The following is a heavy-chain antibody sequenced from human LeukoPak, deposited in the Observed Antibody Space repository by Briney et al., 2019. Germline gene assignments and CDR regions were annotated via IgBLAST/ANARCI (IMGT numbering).Heavy chain of an antibody. J-gene: IGHJ4*02. CDR1: GFTFSSYA. D-gene: IGHD6-13*01. V-gene: IGHV3-23*01. Sequence: GGSLRLSCAASGFTFSSYAMSWVRQAPGKGLEWVSAISGSGGSTYYADSVKGRFTISGDNSKNTLYLQMNSLRAEDTAVYYCAKEPYSSSWYLGDYWGQGTLVTVSS. CDR2: ISGSGGST. CDR3: AKEPYSSSWYLGDY.